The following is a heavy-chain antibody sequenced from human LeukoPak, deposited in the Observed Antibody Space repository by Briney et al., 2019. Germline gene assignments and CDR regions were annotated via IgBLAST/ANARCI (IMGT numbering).Heavy chain of an antibody. CDR2: INWNGGAT. Sequence: RPGGSLRLSCAASGFTFHDYGLSWVRQAPGKGLEWVSGINWNGGATSYADSVKGRFTISRDDAKNSLYLQMNSLRAEDTALYYCVRDGRGGGSYYGDNWGQGTLVTVSS. J-gene: IGHJ4*02. CDR3: VRDGRGGGSYYGDN. D-gene: IGHD1-26*01. CDR1: GFTFHDYG. V-gene: IGHV3-20*04.